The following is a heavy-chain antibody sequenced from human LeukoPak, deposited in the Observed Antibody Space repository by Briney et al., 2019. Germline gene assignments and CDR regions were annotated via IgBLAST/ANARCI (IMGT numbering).Heavy chain of an antibody. Sequence: PGGSLRLSCAASGFMFSDYSMNWVRQAPGKGLEWVSSISRRSRHLYYAGSVNGRFTISTTDAENSLYLQMNSLRADDMAVYYCVRDFMGAGATTAFLHHWGQGTLVSVSS. V-gene: IGHV3-21*01. CDR3: VRDFMGAGATTAFLHH. J-gene: IGHJ1*01. CDR1: GFMFSDYS. CDR2: ISRRSRHL. D-gene: IGHD1/OR15-1a*01.